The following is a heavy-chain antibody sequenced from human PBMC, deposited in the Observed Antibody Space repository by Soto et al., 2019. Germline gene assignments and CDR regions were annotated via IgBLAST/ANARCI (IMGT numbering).Heavy chain of an antibody. Sequence: PGGSLRLSCTASGFAFSSYVMNWVRQAPGKGLEWVTSIWLSGDSPYYADSVKGSFTISRDNSMNTVYPQMHILRAEGTAIYYCAKDKFVGPPYYGVDVLVTGT. CDR2: IWLSGDSP. V-gene: IGHV3-23*01. J-gene: IGHJ6*04. D-gene: IGHD3-16*01. CDR1: GFAFSSYV. CDR3: AKDKFVGPPYYGVDV.